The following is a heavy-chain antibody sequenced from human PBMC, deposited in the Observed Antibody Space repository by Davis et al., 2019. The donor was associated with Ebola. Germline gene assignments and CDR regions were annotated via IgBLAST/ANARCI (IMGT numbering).Heavy chain of an antibody. Sequence: GGSLRLSCAASGFTFGTSGMHWVRQAPGKGLEWVAVISYDGNDEYYADSVKGRFTISRDNSKNTLYLQMNSLRAEEPAVYYCASAYYYDSSGYLLGGWGQGTLVTVSS. J-gene: IGHJ4*02. CDR3: ASAYYYDSSGYLLGG. CDR1: GFTFGTSG. V-gene: IGHV3-30*03. CDR2: ISYDGNDE. D-gene: IGHD3-22*01.